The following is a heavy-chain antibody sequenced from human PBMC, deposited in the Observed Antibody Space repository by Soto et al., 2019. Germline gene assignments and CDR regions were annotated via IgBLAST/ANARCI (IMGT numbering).Heavy chain of an antibody. D-gene: IGHD2-2*01. V-gene: IGHV1-18*01. CDR3: ARGYCSSTSCSLPAYYYYGMDV. CDR2: ISAYNGNT. Sequence: ASVKVSGKASGYTFTSYGISWVRQAPGQGREGMGWISAYNGNTNYAQKLQGRVTMTTDTSTSTAYMELRSLRSDDTAVYYCARGYCSSTSCSLPAYYYYGMDVWGQGTTVTVSS. CDR1: GYTFTSYG. J-gene: IGHJ6*02.